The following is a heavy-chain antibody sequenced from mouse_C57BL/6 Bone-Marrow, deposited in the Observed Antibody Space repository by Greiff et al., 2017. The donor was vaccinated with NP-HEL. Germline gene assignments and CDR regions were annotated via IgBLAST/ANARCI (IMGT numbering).Heavy chain of an antibody. V-gene: IGHV5-4*01. CDR1: GFTFSSYA. CDR3: ARDRGLGTGFAY. Sequence: VQLKESGGGLVKPGGSLKLSCAASGFTFSSYAMSWVRQTPEKRLEWVATISDGGSYTYYPDNVKGRFTISRDNAKNNLYLQMSHLKSEDTAMYYCARDRGLGTGFAYWGQGTLVTVSA. D-gene: IGHD3-1*01. J-gene: IGHJ3*01. CDR2: ISDGGSYT.